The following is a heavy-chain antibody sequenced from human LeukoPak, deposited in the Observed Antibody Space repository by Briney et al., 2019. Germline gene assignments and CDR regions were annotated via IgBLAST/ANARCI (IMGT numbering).Heavy chain of an antibody. CDR3: ARCPLSSDSLDI. J-gene: IGHJ3*02. D-gene: IGHD3-22*01. CDR2: INHSGST. CDR1: GGSFSGYY. V-gene: IGHV4-34*01. Sequence: SETLSLTCAVYGGSFSGYYWSWIRQPPGKGLEWIGEINHSGSTNYNPSLKSRVTISVDTSKNQFSLKPSSVTAADTAVYYCARCPLSSDSLDIWGQGTLVTVSS.